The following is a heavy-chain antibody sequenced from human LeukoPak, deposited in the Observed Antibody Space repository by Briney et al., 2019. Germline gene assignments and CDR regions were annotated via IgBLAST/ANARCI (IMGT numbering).Heavy chain of an antibody. CDR2: ISWNSGSI. CDR3: AKAPGYYDFWSGYFRPHEDYGMDV. CDR1: GFTFDDYA. J-gene: IGHJ6*02. V-gene: IGHV3-9*01. D-gene: IGHD3-3*01. Sequence: GRSLRLSCAASGFTFDDYAMHWVRQAPGKGLEWVSGISWNSGSIGYADSVKGRFTISRDNAKNSLYLQMNSLRAEDTALYYCAKAPGYYDFWSGYFRPHEDYGMDVWGQGTTVTVSS.